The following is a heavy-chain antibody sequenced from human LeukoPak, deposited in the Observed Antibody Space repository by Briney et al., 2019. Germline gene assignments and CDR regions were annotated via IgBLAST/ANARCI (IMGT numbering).Heavy chain of an antibody. V-gene: IGHV3-9*01. Sequence: PGGSLRLSCAASGFTFDDYAMHWVRQAPGKGLEWVSGISWNSGSIGYADSVKGRFTISRDNSKNTLYLQMNSLRAEDTAVYYCARVPGYSSGWYMDFDYWGQGTLVTVSS. D-gene: IGHD6-19*01. CDR3: ARVPGYSSGWYMDFDY. J-gene: IGHJ4*02. CDR1: GFTFDDYA. CDR2: ISWNSGSI.